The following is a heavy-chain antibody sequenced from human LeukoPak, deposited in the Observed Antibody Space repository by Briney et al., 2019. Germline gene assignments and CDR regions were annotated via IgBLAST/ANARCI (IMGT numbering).Heavy chain of an antibody. D-gene: IGHD3-10*01. CDR2: AAGDTGDALYSGKT. CDR3: AKYTPANYYGSGSVFDY. Sequence: GGSLRLSCAASGFMFSKYAMSWVRQAPGKGLEWLSSAAGDTGDALYSGKTYYADSVRGRFTISRDNSKNTLYLQMNSLRAEDTAVYYCAKYTPANYYGSGSVFDYWGQGTLVTVSS. V-gene: IGHV3-23*01. J-gene: IGHJ4*02. CDR1: GFMFSKYA.